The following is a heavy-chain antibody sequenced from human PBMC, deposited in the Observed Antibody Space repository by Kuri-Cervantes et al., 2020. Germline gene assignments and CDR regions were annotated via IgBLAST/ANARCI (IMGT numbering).Heavy chain of an antibody. Sequence: GGSLRLSCAASGFTFSSYWMHWVRQAPGKGLVWVSRINSDGSSTSYADSVKGRFTISRDNAKNTLYLQMNSLRAEDTAVYYCASRVGYCSGGSCYSYFDYWGQGTLVTVSS. D-gene: IGHD2-15*01. CDR1: GFTFSSYW. J-gene: IGHJ4*02. V-gene: IGHV3-74*01. CDR2: INSDGSST. CDR3: ASRVGYCSGGSCYSYFDY.